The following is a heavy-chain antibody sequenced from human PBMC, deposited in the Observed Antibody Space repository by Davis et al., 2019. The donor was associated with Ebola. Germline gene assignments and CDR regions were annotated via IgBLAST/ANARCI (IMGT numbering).Heavy chain of an antibody. Sequence: PGGSLRLSCVASGFTLGDYAMNWVRQAPGKGLEWVSTISGSGAYTYYSASVKGRFSVSRDNSQNSLFLQATSLTDHDTARYFCVRGNPRGNNFGDYWGQGALVAVSS. J-gene: IGHJ4*02. V-gene: IGHV3-23*01. CDR1: GFTLGDYA. CDR2: ISGSGAYT. CDR3: VRGNPRGNNFGDY. D-gene: IGHD5-18*01.